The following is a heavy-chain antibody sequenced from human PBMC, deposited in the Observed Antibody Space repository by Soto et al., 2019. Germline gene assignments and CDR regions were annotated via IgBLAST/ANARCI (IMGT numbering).Heavy chain of an antibody. CDR2: ISGSDGKT. CDR1: GFSFGSYA. CDR3: ARRSYLDY. J-gene: IGHJ4*02. D-gene: IGHD3-10*01. V-gene: IGHV3-23*01. Sequence: VESLKISCAASGFSFGSYALSWVRQAPGKGLEWVSTISGSDGKTFYADAVKGRFSISRDTSQNTLYLQMNSLRADDTAIYYCARRSYLDYWGQGTRVTVSS.